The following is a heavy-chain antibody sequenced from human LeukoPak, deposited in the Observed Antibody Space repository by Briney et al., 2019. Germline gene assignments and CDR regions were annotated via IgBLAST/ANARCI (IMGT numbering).Heavy chain of an antibody. CDR2: IRYDGSNK. V-gene: IGHV3-30*02. CDR1: GFSFSSYG. J-gene: IGHJ4*02. Sequence: GGSLRLSCAASGFSFSSYGMHWVRQAPGKGLEWVAFIRYDGSNKYYADSVKGRFTISRDNSKNTPYLQMNTLRAEDTAVYYCAKGDVPVYGSGLLDYWGQGTLVTVSS. D-gene: IGHD3-10*01. CDR3: AKGDVPVYGSGLLDY.